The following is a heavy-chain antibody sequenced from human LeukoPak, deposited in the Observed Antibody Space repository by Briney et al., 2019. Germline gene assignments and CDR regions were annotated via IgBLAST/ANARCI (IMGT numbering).Heavy chain of an antibody. J-gene: IGHJ4*02. V-gene: IGHV3-23*01. CDR2: IFPSGGEI. D-gene: IGHD2-8*02. CDR1: GVTFSSYA. Sequence: PGGSLRLSCAASGVTFSSYAMSWGRQAPGKGREWGSSIFPSGGEIHYADSVRGRVSLSRENSKSTLSLQMNSLRAEDTAIYYCATYRQVLLPFESWGQGTLVTVSS. CDR3: ATYRQVLLPFES.